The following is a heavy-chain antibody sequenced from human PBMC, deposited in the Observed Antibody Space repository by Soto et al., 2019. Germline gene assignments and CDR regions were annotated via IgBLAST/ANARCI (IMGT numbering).Heavy chain of an antibody. CDR1: GGSISSNNW. CDR2: IYHSGST. D-gene: IGHD1-26*01. J-gene: IGHJ4*02. CDR3: ARGAGSYRSFDY. Sequence: QVQLQESGPGLVKPSGTLSLTCAVSGGSISSNNWWSWVRQPPGKGLEWIGEIYHSGSTNYNPSRESRVTISIDKSKNLFSLNLSSVTAADTAVFYCARGAGSYRSFDYWGQGTLVTVSS. V-gene: IGHV4-4*02.